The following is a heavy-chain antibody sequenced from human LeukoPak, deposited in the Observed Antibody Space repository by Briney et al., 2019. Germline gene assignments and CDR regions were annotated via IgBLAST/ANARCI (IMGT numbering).Heavy chain of an antibody. J-gene: IGHJ6*03. CDR3: ARLGRGEYQLLSYYYYYMDV. Sequence: GSPDISLHCSGCLFTSYWIVWVLHLPGKRVESMVIFYPGDSYTRFIPSFQSQVTISADKSISTAYLQWSSLKASDTAMYYCARLGRGEYQLLSYYYYYMDVWGKGTTVTVSS. D-gene: IGHD2-2*01. CDR1: GCLFTSYW. CDR2: FYPGDSYT. V-gene: IGHV5-51*01.